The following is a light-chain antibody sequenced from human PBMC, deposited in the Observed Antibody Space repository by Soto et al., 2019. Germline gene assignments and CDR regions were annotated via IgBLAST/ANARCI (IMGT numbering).Light chain of an antibody. CDR3: QQSFVTPRT. J-gene: IGKJ1*01. Sequence: DIHLTQSPSSLSGSVGDRVTFTCRGSQALKSYLNWQQHKPGKAPNLLIHDATTLQTRVPSRFSSRGSGIDFPPTISSLQPEDFATYYRQQSFVTPRTFGQGTKVDIK. CDR2: DAT. V-gene: IGKV1-39*01. CDR1: QALKSY.